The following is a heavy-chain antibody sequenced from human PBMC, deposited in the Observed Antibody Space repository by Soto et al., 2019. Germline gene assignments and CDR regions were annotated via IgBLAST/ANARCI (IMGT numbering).Heavy chain of an antibody. Sequence: QVQLQESGPGLVKPSETLSLTCTVSGGSISSYYWSWIRQPPGKGLEWLGYIYYTGSTNYKPSLKSRVTISVDTSKNQFSLQLSSVTAADTAVYYCANFNGYFDLWGRGTLVTVSS. CDR3: ANFNGYFDL. CDR1: GGSISSYY. J-gene: IGHJ2*01. CDR2: IYYTGST. V-gene: IGHV4-59*01.